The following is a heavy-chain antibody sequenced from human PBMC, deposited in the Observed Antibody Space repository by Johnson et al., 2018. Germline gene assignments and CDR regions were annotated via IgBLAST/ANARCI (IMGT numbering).Heavy chain of an antibody. Sequence: VQLLETGGGVVQPGRSLRLSCAASGFTFSSYAMHWVRQAPGKGLEWVAVISYDGSNKYYADSVKGRYTISRDNSKNTLYLQMNSLRAEDTAGYYCARDDGSGSYRTYNYYTYRDGWGKGTTGTVSS. CDR3: ARDDGSGSYRTYNYYTYRDG. CDR2: ISYDGSNK. CDR1: GFTFSSYA. J-gene: IGHJ6*03. D-gene: IGHD3-10*01. V-gene: IGHV3-30-3*01.